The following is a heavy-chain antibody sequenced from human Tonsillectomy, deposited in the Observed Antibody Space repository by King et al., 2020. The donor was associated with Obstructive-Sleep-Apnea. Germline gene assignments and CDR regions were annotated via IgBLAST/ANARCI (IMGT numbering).Heavy chain of an antibody. J-gene: IGHJ5*02. D-gene: IGHD3-22*01. CDR3: AGARSYYYT. Sequence: VQLQQSGPGRVKPSQTLSLTCAISGDSVSNNTAVWNGIRQSPSRGHEWLGRTSYRSQWFNDYAESWKSLITINQDTSKNQFSLQLNSVTPGDTAVYYCAGARSYYYTWGQGTLVTVSS. CDR2: TSYRSQWFN. V-gene: IGHV6-1*01. CDR1: GDSVSNNTAV.